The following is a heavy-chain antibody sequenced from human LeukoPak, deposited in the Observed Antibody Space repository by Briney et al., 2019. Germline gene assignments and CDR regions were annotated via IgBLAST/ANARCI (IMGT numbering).Heavy chain of an antibody. J-gene: IGHJ6*02. D-gene: IGHD5-18*01. CDR3: ARDSGYSYGYQPHYYYYYGMDV. Sequence: SETLSLTCTVSGGSISSSSYYWGWIRQPPGKGLEWIGSIYYSGSTYYNPSLKSRVTISVDTSKNQFSLKLSSVTAADTAVYYCARDSGYSYGYQPHYYYYYGMDVWGQGTTVTVSS. CDR2: IYYSGST. V-gene: IGHV4-39*07. CDR1: GGSISSSSYY.